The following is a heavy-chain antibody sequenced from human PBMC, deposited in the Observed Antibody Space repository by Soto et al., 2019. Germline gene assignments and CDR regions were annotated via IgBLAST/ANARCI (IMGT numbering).Heavy chain of an antibody. J-gene: IGHJ4*02. V-gene: IGHV1-24*01. CDR2: FDPEDGET. CDR3: AKSEDDSSAYVGYFDY. CDR1: GYTLTELS. Sequence: ASVKVSCKVSGYTLTELSMHWVRQAPGKGLEWMGGFDPEDGETIYAQKFQGRVTMTEDTSTDTAYMELSSLRGEDTAVYYCAKSEDDSSAYVGYFDYWGQGTMVTVSS. D-gene: IGHD3-22*01.